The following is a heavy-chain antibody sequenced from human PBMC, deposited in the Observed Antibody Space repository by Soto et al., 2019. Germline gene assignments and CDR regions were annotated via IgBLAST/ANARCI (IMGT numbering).Heavy chain of an antibody. CDR2: IYHSGTT. J-gene: IGHJ4*01. CDR1: GDSIRRGYH. CDR3: ERTESVGYYTYF. Sequence: SETLSLTCAVSGDSIRRGYHWSWIRQPPGKGLEWVASIYHSGTTYYNPSLTSRVTISVDTSKNTSSLKLSSVTAADSTVYYWERTESVGYYTYF. D-gene: IGHD3-22*01. V-gene: IGHV4-38-2*01.